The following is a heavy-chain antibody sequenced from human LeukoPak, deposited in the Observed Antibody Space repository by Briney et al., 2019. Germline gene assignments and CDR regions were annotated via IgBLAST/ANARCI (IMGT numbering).Heavy chain of an antibody. CDR3: ARRGEWELLETYFDY. D-gene: IGHD1-26*01. Sequence: GGSLRLSCAASGFTFSSYSMNWVRQAPGKGLEWVSSISSSSSYIYYADSVKGRFTISRDKAKNSLYLQMNSLRAEDTAVYYCARRGEWELLETYFDYWGQGTLVTVSS. J-gene: IGHJ4*02. CDR2: ISSSSSYI. CDR1: GFTFSSYS. V-gene: IGHV3-21*01.